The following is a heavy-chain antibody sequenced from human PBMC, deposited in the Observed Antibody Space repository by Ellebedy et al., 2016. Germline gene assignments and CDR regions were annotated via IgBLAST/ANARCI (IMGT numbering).Heavy chain of an antibody. Sequence: SETLSLTXTVSGGSISSYYWSWIRQPPGKGLEWIGYIYYSGSTNYNPSLKSRVTISVDTSKNQFSLKLSSVTAADTAVYYCARAPEQWATRFDPWGQGTLVTVSS. V-gene: IGHV4-59*01. CDR1: GGSISSYY. CDR2: IYYSGST. CDR3: ARAPEQWATRFDP. D-gene: IGHD6-19*01. J-gene: IGHJ5*02.